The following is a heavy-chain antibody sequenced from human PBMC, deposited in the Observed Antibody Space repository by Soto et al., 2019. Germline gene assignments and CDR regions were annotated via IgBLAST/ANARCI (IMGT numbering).Heavy chain of an antibody. Sequence: QVQVVESGGGVVQPGMSPRLSCAASGLTFDIFAMHWVRQAPGKGLEWVAVISFDGSSAHYADSVEGRFTISRDNSKSTVYLQMDSARPEDTAVYYCATGYATTWFQYGLDVWGQGTSVIVFS. CDR3: ATGYATTWFQYGLDV. CDR1: GLTFDIFA. J-gene: IGHJ6*02. CDR2: ISFDGSSA. D-gene: IGHD3-9*01. V-gene: IGHV3-30-3*01.